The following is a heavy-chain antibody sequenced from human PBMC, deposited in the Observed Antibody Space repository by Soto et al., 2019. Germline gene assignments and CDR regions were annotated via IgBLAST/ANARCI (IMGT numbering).Heavy chain of an antibody. CDR1: GGSVSNGAHY. CDR3: ARVDSAGWLDY. J-gene: IGHJ4*02. Sequence: QVQLQESGPGLVKPSQTLSLTCSVSGGSVSNGAHYWSWIRQRPGKGLEWIGYIYYSGDTQYNPSLKSRLTISVDTSKDQFSLKLTSVTAADTAVYYCARVDSAGWLDYWGQGTLVTVSS. CDR2: IYYSGDT. V-gene: IGHV4-31*03. D-gene: IGHD6-19*01.